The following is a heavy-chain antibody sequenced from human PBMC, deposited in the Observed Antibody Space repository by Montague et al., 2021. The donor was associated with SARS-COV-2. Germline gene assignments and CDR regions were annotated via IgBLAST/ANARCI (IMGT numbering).Heavy chain of an antibody. D-gene: IGHD3-16*01. CDR3: AGDPDPAYVAFDI. Sequence: SISFVASGFTFSRYWMSWVRQAPGKGLEWVANIKQDGSEKYYVASVQGRFTISRDNAKNSLYLQMNSLRAEDTAVYYCAGDPDPAYVAFDIWGQGTMVTVSS. CDR1: GFTFSRYW. CDR2: IKQDGSEK. J-gene: IGHJ3*02. V-gene: IGHV3-7*01.